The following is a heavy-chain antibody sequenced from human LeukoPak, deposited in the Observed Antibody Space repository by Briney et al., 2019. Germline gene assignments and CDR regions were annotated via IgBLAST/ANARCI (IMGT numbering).Heavy chain of an antibody. CDR3: ARVDTAMVTFGY. J-gene: IGHJ4*02. V-gene: IGHV1-3*01. Sequence: ASVKVSCKASGYTFTSYAMHWVRQAPGQRLEWMGWINAGNGNTKYSQKFQGRVTITRDTSASKAYMELSSLRSEDTAVYYCARVDTAMVTFGYWGQGTLVTVSS. CDR1: GYTFTSYA. D-gene: IGHD5-18*01. CDR2: INAGNGNT.